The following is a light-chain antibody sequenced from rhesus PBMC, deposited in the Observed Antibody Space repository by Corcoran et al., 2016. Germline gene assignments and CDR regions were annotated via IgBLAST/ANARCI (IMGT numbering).Light chain of an antibody. CDR2: AAS. CDR3: QQHNSHPPT. V-gene: IGKV1-44*01. Sequence: DIQMTQSPSSLSASVGDRVTITCRASQTISSYLAWYQQKPGKVPKLLIYAASSLESGGPSRFSGSGSGTDFTRTISSLQPEDFATYYCQQHNSHPPTFGQGTKVEIK. CDR1: QTISSY. J-gene: IGKJ1*01.